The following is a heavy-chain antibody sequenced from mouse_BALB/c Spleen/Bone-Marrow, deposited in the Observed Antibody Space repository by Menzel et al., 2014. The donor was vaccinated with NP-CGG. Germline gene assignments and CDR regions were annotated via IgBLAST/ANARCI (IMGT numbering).Heavy chain of an antibody. V-gene: IGHV1S81*02. CDR3: TRSNYGYWYFDV. CDR2: SNPSNGGS. D-gene: IGHD1-1*01. CDR1: GYTFSNYY. J-gene: IGHJ1*01. Sequence: QVHLQQSGAELVKPGASVKLSCKASGYTFSNYYMYWVKQRPGQGLEWIGESNPSNGGSNFNEKFKSKATLTVDKSSSTVYMQLGSLTSEDSAVYYCTRSNYGYWYFDVWGAGTTVTVSS.